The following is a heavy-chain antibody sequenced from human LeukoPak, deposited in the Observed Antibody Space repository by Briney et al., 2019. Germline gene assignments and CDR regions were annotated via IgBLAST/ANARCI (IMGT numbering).Heavy chain of an antibody. D-gene: IGHD4-17*01. CDR1: GFTFSSYA. V-gene: IGHV3-23*01. J-gene: IGHJ4*02. Sequence: AGGSLRLSCAASGFTFSSYAMSWIRQAPGKGLEWVSAISGSGGSTYYADSVKGRFTISRDNSKNTLYLQMSSLRAEDTAVYYCAKERTVTSNHFDYWGQGTLVTVSS. CDR3: AKERTVTSNHFDY. CDR2: ISGSGGST.